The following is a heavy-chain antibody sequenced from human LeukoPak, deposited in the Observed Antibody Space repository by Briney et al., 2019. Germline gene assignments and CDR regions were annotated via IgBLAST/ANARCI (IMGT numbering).Heavy chain of an antibody. CDR3: TGHDSSGQETFDY. CDR2: IRSKAYGGTT. V-gene: IGHV3-49*03. CDR1: GFTFGDYA. J-gene: IGHJ4*02. D-gene: IGHD3-22*01. Sequence: GGSLRLSCTASGFTFGDYAMSWFRQAPGKGLEWVGFIRSKAYGGTTEYAASVKGRFTISRDDSKSIAYLQMNSLKTEDTAVYYCTGHDSSGQETFDYWGQGTLVTVSS.